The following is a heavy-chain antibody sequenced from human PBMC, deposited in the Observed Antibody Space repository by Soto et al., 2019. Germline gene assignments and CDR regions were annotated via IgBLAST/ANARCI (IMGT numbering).Heavy chain of an antibody. D-gene: IGHD6-19*01. CDR3: ARFNTGYVGGWCSNFEY. Sequence: EVNLMESGGGLVQPGGSLGLSCAASGFTFSTYAMNWVRQAPGKGLEWISVVSGGGGAEYADAGKGRSTIARDNIKNKLYLQTNSLRGEHTAVYYYARFNTGYVGGWCSNFEYWGPGSLVTVSS. V-gene: IGHV3-23*01. CDR1: GFTFSTYA. CDR2: VSGGGGA. J-gene: IGHJ4*02.